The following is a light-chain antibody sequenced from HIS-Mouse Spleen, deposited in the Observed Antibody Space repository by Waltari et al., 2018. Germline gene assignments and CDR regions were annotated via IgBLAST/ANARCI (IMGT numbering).Light chain of an antibody. CDR2: DAS. CDR3: QQRSNWLT. J-gene: IGKJ4*01. CDR1: QSVSSY. V-gene: IGKV3-11*01. Sequence: EIVLTQSPATLSLSPGERATLSCRASQSVSSYLAWYQQKPGQAPRLLIYDASNRATGIPARLSGSGSGTDFTLTISSLEPEDCAVYYCQQRSNWLTFGGGTKVEIK.